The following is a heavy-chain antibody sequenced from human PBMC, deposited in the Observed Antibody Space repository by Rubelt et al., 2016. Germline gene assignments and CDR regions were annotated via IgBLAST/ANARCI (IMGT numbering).Heavy chain of an antibody. Sequence: QLQLQESGSGLVKPSQTLSLTCAVSGGSISSGGYSWSWIRQPPGKGLEWIGYIYHSGSTYYNPSLKSRVTISVDRSKNQFSLKVSSVTAADTAVYYCAREFGDGDWYFDLWGRGILVTVSS. D-gene: IGHD3-16*01. CDR2: IYHSGST. CDR1: GGSISSGGYS. CDR3: AREFGDGDWYFDL. V-gene: IGHV4-30-2*01. J-gene: IGHJ2*01.